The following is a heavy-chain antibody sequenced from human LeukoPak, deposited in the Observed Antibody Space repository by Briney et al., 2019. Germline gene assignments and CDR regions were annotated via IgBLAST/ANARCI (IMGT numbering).Heavy chain of an antibody. CDR3: AKDSWVAATVDV. V-gene: IGHV3-74*01. J-gene: IGHJ6*02. CDR1: GFTFSNYM. Sequence: GGSLRLSCAASGFTFSNYMMHWVRQAPGKGLVWVSRIKSDGITITYADSVKGRFTISRDNAKNTLYLQMNSLRAEDTAVYYCAKDSWVAATVDVWGQGTTVTVSS. CDR2: IKSDGITI. D-gene: IGHD2-15*01.